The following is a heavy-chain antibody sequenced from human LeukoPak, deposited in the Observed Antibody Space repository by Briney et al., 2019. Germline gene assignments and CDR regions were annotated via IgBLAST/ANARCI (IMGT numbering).Heavy chain of an antibody. D-gene: IGHD6-13*01. Sequence: GGSLRLSCAASGFTFSSYAMHWVRQAPGKGLEWVAVISYDGSNKYYADSVKGRFTISRDNSKNTLYLQMNSLRAEDTAVYYCARDEVRQQLFYGMDVWGQGTTVTVSS. V-gene: IGHV3-30-3*01. CDR3: ARDEVRQQLFYGMDV. J-gene: IGHJ6*02. CDR1: GFTFSSYA. CDR2: ISYDGSNK.